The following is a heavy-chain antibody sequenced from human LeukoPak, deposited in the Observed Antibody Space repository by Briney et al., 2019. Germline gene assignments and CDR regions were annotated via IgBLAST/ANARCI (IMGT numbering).Heavy chain of an antibody. CDR3: ARDRPNYYGSDGHYYRRDGDY. V-gene: IGHV3-23*01. D-gene: IGHD3-22*01. CDR1: GYTFSIYA. Sequence: GGSLRLSCAASGYTFSIYAMSWVRQAPGKGLQWVSSISSRGESTWYIHTVKGRFTITRYNSENTLYLQMHSLRAEDTAVYYCARDRPNYYGSDGHYYRRDGDYWGRGTLVSVSS. J-gene: IGHJ4*02. CDR2: ISSRGEST.